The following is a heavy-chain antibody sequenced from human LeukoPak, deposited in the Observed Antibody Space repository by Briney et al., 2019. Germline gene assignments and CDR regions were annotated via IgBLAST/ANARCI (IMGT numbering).Heavy chain of an antibody. CDR1: GFTFSSYA. Sequence: GGSLRLSCAASGFTFSSYAMSWVRQAPGKGLEWVSVISGSGGSTYYADSVKGRFTISRGNSKNTLYLQMNSLRAEDTAVYYCARDHKYSYGNYFDYWGQGTLVTVSS. D-gene: IGHD5-18*01. J-gene: IGHJ4*02. V-gene: IGHV3-23*01. CDR3: ARDHKYSYGNYFDY. CDR2: ISGSGGST.